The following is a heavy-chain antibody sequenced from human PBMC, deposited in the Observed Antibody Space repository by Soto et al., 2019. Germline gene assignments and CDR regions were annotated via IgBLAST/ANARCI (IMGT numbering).Heavy chain of an antibody. CDR1: GGTFSSYA. CDR2: IIPIFGTA. V-gene: IGHV1-69*13. CDR3: ARGLEMATIQTAFDI. J-gene: IGHJ3*02. Sequence: SVKVSCKASGGTFSSYAISWVRQAPGQGLEWMGGIIPIFGTANYAQKFQGRVTITADESTSTAYMELSSLRSEDTAVYYCARGLEMATIQTAFDIWGQGTMVTVSS. D-gene: IGHD5-12*01.